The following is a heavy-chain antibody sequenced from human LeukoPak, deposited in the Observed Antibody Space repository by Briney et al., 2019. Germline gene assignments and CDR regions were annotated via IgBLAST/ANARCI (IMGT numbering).Heavy chain of an antibody. CDR1: GFTFSSYD. CDR2: IGTAGDT. D-gene: IGHD3-10*01. CDR3: ARGPYYYGSGSPGPGFQH. V-gene: IGHV3-13*01. J-gene: IGHJ1*01. Sequence: GGSLRLSCAASGFTFSSYDMHWVRQATGKGLEWVSAIGTAGDTYYPGSVKGRFTISRENAKNSMYLQMNSLRAGDTAVYYCARGPYYYGSGSPGPGFQHWGQGTLVTVSS.